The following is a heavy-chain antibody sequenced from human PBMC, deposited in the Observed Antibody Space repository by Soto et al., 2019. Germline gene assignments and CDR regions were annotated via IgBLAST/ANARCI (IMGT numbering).Heavy chain of an antibody. CDR2: IKQDGSEK. CDR3: ARGYGSGSYYNVHHNTGYYYYMDV. V-gene: IGHV3-7*01. D-gene: IGHD3-10*01. Sequence: GESLKISCAASGFTFSSYWMSWVRQAPGKGLEWVANIKQDGSEKYYVDSVKGRFTISRDNAKNSLYLQMNSLRAEDTAVYYCARGYGSGSYYNVHHNTGYYYYMDVWGKGTTVTVSS. J-gene: IGHJ6*03. CDR1: GFTFSSYW.